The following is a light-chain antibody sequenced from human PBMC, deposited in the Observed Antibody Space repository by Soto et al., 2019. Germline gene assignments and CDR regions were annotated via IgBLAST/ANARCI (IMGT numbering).Light chain of an antibody. CDR1: QSISSY. CDR2: AAS. V-gene: IGKV1-39*01. CDR3: QQSYSTPD. Sequence: DIQMTQSPSSLSASVGDRVTITCRASQSISSYLNWYQQKPGKAPKLLIYAASSLQSGVPSRFSGSRSGTDFTLTISSLQPEDFATYYCQQSYSTPDFGPGTKVDIK. J-gene: IGKJ3*01.